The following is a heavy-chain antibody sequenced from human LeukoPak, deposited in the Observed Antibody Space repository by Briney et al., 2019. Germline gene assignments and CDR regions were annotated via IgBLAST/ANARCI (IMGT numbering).Heavy chain of an antibody. CDR2: IYYSGST. CDR3: ASAHTAMVLDY. V-gene: IGHV4-59*01. CDR1: GGSISSYY. D-gene: IGHD5-18*01. J-gene: IGHJ4*02. Sequence: SETLSLTCSVSGGSISSYYWSWIRQPPGKGLEWIGYIYYSGSTNYNPSLKSRVTISVDTSKNQFSLKLSSVTAADTAVYYCASAHTAMVLDYWGQGTLVTVSS.